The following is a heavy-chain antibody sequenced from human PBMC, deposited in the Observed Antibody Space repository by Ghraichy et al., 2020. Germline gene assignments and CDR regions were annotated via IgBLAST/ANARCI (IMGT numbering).Heavy chain of an antibody. CDR2: INHSGST. Sequence: SETLSLTCAVYGGSFSGYYWSWIRQPPGKGLEWIGEINHSGSTNYNPSLKSRVTISVDTSKNQFSLKLSSVTAADTAVYYCATGLDGAFDYWGQGTLVTVSS. J-gene: IGHJ4*02. CDR3: ATGLDGAFDY. D-gene: IGHD5-24*01. V-gene: IGHV4-34*01. CDR1: GGSFSGYY.